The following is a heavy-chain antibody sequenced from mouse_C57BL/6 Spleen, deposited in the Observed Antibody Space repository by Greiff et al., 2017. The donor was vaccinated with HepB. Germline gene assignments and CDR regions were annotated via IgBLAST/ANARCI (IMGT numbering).Heavy chain of an antibody. V-gene: IGHV1-76*01. CDR2: IYPGSGNT. CDR1: GYTFTDYY. Sequence: VKLMESGAELVRPGASVKLSCKASGYTFTDYYINWVKQRPGQGLEWIARIYPGSGNTYYNEKFKGKATLTAEKSSSTAYMQLSSLTSEDSAVYFCARSNWDEWYFDVWGTGTTVTVSS. J-gene: IGHJ1*03. D-gene: IGHD4-1*01. CDR3: ARSNWDEWYFDV.